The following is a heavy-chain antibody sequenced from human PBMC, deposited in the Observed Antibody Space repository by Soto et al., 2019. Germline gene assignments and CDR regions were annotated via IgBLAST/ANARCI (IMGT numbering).Heavy chain of an antibody. J-gene: IGHJ4*02. CDR2: VRGNGDPP. D-gene: IGHD3-3*02. Sequence: VGSLILSCSCSVFTFISYAMHLFRQAPGKGLEYVSGVRGNGDPPFYADSVKGILTISIDNSKNTLYLQMSSLSADDKAVYYCAKSRGGHNFAFFDWGQGALVTVSS. V-gene: IGHV3-64D*06. CDR1: VFTFISYA. CDR3: AKSRGGHNFAFFD.